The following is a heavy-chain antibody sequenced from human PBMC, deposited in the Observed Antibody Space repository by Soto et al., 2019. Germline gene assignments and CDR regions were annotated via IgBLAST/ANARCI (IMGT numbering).Heavy chain of an antibody. V-gene: IGHV3-23*01. CDR3: AKGLRGYDFWSGYYTSYYYAMDV. CDR1: GFTFSSYA. D-gene: IGHD3-3*01. J-gene: IGHJ6*02. CDR2: ISGSGSST. Sequence: GGSLRLSCAASGFTFSSYAMSWVRQAPGKGLEWVSAISGSGSSTYYADSVKGRFTISRDNSKNTLYLQMNSLRVEDTAVYYCAKGLRGYDFWSGYYTSYYYAMDVWGQGTTVTVSS.